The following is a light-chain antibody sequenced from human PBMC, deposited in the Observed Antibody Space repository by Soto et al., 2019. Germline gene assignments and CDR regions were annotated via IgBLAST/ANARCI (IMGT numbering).Light chain of an antibody. CDR2: GAS. V-gene: IGKV3-20*01. CDR1: QSVSSSY. CDR3: QQYGSSRWT. J-gene: IGKJ1*01. Sequence: EIVLTQSPGALSLSPGERATLSCRASQSVSSSYLAWYQQKPGQAPRLLIYGASTRATGIPDNFSGSGSGTDFILTISSLEPDDFAVYYCQQYGSSRWTFGQGTKVDI.